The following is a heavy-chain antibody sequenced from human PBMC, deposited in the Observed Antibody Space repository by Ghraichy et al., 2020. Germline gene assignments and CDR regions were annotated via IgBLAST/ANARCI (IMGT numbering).Heavy chain of an antibody. V-gene: IGHV4-59*01. Sequence: SETLSLTCTVSGGSISSYYWSWIRQPPGKGLEWIGYIYYSGSTNYNPSLKSRVTISVDTSKNQFSLKLSSVTAADTAVYYCARDHYDFWSGYYTRSDYYGMDVWGQGTTVTVSS. CDR1: GGSISSYY. J-gene: IGHJ6*02. CDR2: IYYSGST. CDR3: ARDHYDFWSGYYTRSDYYGMDV. D-gene: IGHD3-3*01.